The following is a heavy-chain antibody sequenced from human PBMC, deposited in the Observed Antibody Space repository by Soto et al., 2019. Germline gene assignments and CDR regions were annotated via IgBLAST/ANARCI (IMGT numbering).Heavy chain of an antibody. CDR3: ARASDIVATRDYYYSGMDV. Sequence: LRLSCAASGFTFSSYSMNWVRQAPGKGLEWVSSISSSSSYIYYADSVKGRFTISRDNAKNSLYLQMNSLRAEDTAVCYCARASDIVATRDYYYSGMDVWGQGTTVTVSS. D-gene: IGHD5-12*01. CDR1: GFTFSSYS. V-gene: IGHV3-21*01. J-gene: IGHJ6*02. CDR2: ISSSSSYI.